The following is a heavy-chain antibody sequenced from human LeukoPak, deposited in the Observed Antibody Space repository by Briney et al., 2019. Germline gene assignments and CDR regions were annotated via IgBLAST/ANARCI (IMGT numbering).Heavy chain of an antibody. Sequence: GGSLRLSCAASGFTVSSNYMSWVRQAPGKGLEWVSVIYSGGSTYYADSVKGRFTISRDNSKNTLYLQMNSLRAEDTAVYYCARDLHSYYDSSGYYHPVGAFDIWGQGTMVTVPS. CDR2: IYSGGST. D-gene: IGHD3-22*01. CDR3: ARDLHSYYDSSGYYHPVGAFDI. CDR1: GFTVSSNY. J-gene: IGHJ3*02. V-gene: IGHV3-53*01.